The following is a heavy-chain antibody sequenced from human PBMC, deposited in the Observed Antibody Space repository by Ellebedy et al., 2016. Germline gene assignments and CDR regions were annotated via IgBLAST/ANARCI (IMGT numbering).Heavy chain of an antibody. CDR1: GGSFSGYY. J-gene: IGHJ5*02. CDR3: ARGYIAAAGSFWKNWFDP. V-gene: IGHV4-34*01. Sequence: SETLSLTXAVYGGSFSGYYWSWIRQPPGKGLEWIGEINHSGSTNYNPSLKSRVTISVDTSKNQFSLKLSSVTAADTAVYYCARGYIAAAGSFWKNWFDPWGQGTLVTVSS. CDR2: INHSGST. D-gene: IGHD6-13*01.